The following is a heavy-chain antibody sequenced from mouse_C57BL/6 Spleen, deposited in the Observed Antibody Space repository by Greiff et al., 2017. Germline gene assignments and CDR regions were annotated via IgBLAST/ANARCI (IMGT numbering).Heavy chain of an antibody. CDR1: GFNIKNTS. CDR2: IDPANGNT. Sequence: VQLQQSVAELVRPGASVKLSCTASGFNIKNTSMHWVKQRPEQGLEWIGRIDPANGNTKYAPKFQGKATITAATSSTTAYLHLSSLTSEDTAIYYCASPHYYCSSYNYAMDYWGQGTSVTVSS. J-gene: IGHJ4*01. CDR3: ASPHYYCSSYNYAMDY. D-gene: IGHD1-1*01. V-gene: IGHV14-3*01.